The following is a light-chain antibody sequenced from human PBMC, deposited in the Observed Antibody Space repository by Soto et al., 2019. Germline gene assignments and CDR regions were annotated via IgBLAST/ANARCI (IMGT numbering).Light chain of an antibody. V-gene: IGLV1-44*01. CDR3: AAWDDSLNAFYV. CDR1: SSNIGSNT. Sequence: QSVLTQPPSASGTPGQRVTISCSGSSSNIGSNTVNWYQQLPGTAPNLLIYSNNQRPSGVPDRFSGSKSGTSASLAISGLQSEDEADYYCAAWDDSLNAFYVFGTGTKLTVL. CDR2: SNN. J-gene: IGLJ1*01.